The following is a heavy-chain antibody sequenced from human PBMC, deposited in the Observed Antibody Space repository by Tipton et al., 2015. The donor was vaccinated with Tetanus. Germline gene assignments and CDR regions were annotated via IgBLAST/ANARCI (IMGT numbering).Heavy chain of an antibody. V-gene: IGHV4-59*01. CDR2: ISYSGST. J-gene: IGHJ4*02. CDR3: ARANYNFPKKGPFDS. D-gene: IGHD3-3*01. CDR1: GITINGYW. Sequence: LRLSCTASGITINGYWMIWVRQAPGKGLEWLAYISYSGSTNSNYALKSRITISRDTSKNQISLKLTSVTAADTAVYYCARANYNFPKKGPFDSWGQGILVIVSA.